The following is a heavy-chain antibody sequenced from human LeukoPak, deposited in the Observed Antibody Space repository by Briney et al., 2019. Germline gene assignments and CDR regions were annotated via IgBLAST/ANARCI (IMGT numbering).Heavy chain of an antibody. CDR1: GFTFSSYS. V-gene: IGHV3-21*01. Sequence: PGGSLRLSCAASGFTFSSYSMNWVRQAPGEGLEWVSSIGSTSSYIYYADSVKGRFTISRDNAKNSLSLQMNSLRAEDTAMYYCARDWVHCSGGTCSTDYWGQGTLVTVSS. D-gene: IGHD2-15*01. CDR2: IGSTSSYI. CDR3: ARDWVHCSGGTCSTDY. J-gene: IGHJ4*02.